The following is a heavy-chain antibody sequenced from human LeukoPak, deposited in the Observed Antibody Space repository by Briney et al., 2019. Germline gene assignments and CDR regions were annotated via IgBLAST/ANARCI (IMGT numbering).Heavy chain of an antibody. V-gene: IGHV4-59*01. CDR3: ARAMRSGSSRDAFDI. CDR1: GGSISSYY. J-gene: IGHJ3*02. CDR2: IYYSGST. Sequence: SETLSLTCTVSGGSISSYYWSWIRQPPGKGLEWIAYIYYSGSTNYNPSLKSRVTISVDTSKNQFSLKLSSVTAADTAVYYCARAMRSGSSRDAFDIWGQGTMVTVSS. D-gene: IGHD1-26*01.